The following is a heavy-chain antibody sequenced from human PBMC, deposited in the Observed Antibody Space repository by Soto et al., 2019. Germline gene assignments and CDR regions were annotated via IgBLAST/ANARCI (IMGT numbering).Heavy chain of an antibody. V-gene: IGHV3-21*01. J-gene: IGHJ4*02. CDR1: GFTFSSYS. Sequence: RLSCAASGFTFSSYSMNWVRQAPGKGLEWVSSISSSSSYIYYADSVKGRFTISRDNAKNSLYLQMNSLRAEDTAVYYCAREVAATRAYYFDYWGQGTSVTVSS. D-gene: IGHD2-15*01. CDR2: ISSSSSYI. CDR3: AREVAATRAYYFDY.